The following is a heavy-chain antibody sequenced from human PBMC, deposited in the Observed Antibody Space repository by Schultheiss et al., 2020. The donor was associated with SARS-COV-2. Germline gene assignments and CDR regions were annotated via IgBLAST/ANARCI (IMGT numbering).Heavy chain of an antibody. Sequence: SCAASEFTFSTYGMHWVRQAPGKGLEWVAVIYYDGSNKYYADSVKGRFTISRDNAKNTLYLQMNSLRAEDTALYYCVRDRLDYGGNPIPDPFDYWGLGILVTVSS. CDR2: IYYDGSNK. D-gene: IGHD4-23*01. CDR1: EFTFSTYG. V-gene: IGHV3-33*01. J-gene: IGHJ4*02. CDR3: VRDRLDYGGNPIPDPFDY.